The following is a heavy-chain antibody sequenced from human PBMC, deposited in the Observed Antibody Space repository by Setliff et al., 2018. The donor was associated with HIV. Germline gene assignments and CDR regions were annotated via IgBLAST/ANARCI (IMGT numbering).Heavy chain of an antibody. D-gene: IGHD3-22*01. CDR2: IYYSGST. CDR3: ARAAWDYYDTTLLGGSFDP. J-gene: IGHJ5*02. CDR1: GGSISSGTYY. V-gene: IGHV4-31*03. Sequence: SETLSLTCSVSGGSISSGTYYWSWIRQLPGKGLEWIGYIYYSGSTYYNPSLKSRVTLSLDTSKNHYSLHLTSVTAADTAVYYCARAAWDYYDTTLLGGSFDPWGQGTLVTVSS.